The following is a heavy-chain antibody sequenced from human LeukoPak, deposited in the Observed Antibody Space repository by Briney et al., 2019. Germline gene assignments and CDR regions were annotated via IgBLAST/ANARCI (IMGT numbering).Heavy chain of an antibody. CDR3: ARAGEEGCSSTSCYQTPPHYYYYYMDV. V-gene: IGHV1-69*13. Sequence: WASVKVSCKASGGTFSSYAISWVRQAPGQGLEWMGGIIPIFGTANYAQKFQGRVTITADESTSTAYMELSSLRSEDTAVYYCARAGEEGCSSTSCYQTPPHYYYYYMDVWGKGTTVTVSS. CDR1: GGTFSSYA. D-gene: IGHD2-2*01. J-gene: IGHJ6*03. CDR2: IIPIFGTA.